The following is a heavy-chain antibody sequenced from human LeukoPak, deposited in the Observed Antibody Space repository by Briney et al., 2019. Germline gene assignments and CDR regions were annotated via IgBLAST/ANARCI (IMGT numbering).Heavy chain of an antibody. CDR3: ARESHYSNYYYYYYMDV. D-gene: IGHD4-11*01. J-gene: IGHJ6*03. Sequence: PSETLSLTCTVSGGSISSYYWSWIRQPPGKGLEYIGYIYYSGSTNYNPSLKSRVTISVDTSKNQFSLKLNSVTAADTAVYYCARESHYSNYYYYYYMDVWGKGTTVTVSS. CDR1: GGSISSYY. V-gene: IGHV4-59*01. CDR2: IYYSGST.